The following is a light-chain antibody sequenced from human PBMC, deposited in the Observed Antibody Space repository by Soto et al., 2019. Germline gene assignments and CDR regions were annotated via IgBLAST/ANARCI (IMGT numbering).Light chain of an antibody. V-gene: IGLV2-18*01. J-gene: IGLJ1*01. CDR2: EAS. Sequence: QSALTQPPSVSGSPGQSVTISCTGTSTDFVSYNRVSWYQQPPGTAPKLIIYEASNRPSGVPDRFSGSKSGNTASLTISGLQAADEADYYCSLYTSENHNVFGTGTKVTGL. CDR3: SLYTSENHNV. CDR1: STDFVSYNR.